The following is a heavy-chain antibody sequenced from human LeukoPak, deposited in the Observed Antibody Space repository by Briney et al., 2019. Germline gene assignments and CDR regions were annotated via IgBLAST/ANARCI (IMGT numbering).Heavy chain of an antibody. D-gene: IGHD3-10*01. CDR3: ASAFYYRLPC. J-gene: IGHJ4*02. CDR2: INSDGTT. Sequence: GGSLRLSCAASGFTFSSYWMHWVRQAPGKGLVWVSRINSDGTTTYADSVKGRFTISRDNAKNTLYLQMNRLRAEDTALYYCASAFYYRLPCWGQGTLVTVSS. V-gene: IGHV3-74*01. CDR1: GFTFSSYW.